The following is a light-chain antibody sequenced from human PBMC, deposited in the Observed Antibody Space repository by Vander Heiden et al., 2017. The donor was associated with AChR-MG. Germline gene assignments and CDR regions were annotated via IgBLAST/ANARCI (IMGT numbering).Light chain of an antibody. V-gene: IGLV3-1*01. J-gene: IGLJ2*01. CDR1: TLGDKY. CDR3: QAWDSSTAKVV. Sequence: SCELTHPPSVSVSPGQTASITCLGDTLGDKYGCWDHQKPGQSPVLVIYKDSKRRSGIPERFSGSNSVNTATLTISGTQAMDEADYYCQAWDSSTAKVVFGGGTKLTVL. CDR2: KDS.